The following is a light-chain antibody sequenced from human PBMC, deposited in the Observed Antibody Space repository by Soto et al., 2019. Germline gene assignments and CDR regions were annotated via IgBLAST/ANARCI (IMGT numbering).Light chain of an antibody. Sequence: QSVLTQPPSVSAAPGQQVTISCSGSSSNIGNGYVSWYQHLPGTAPKLLIYDNDKRPSGTPDRFSGSKSGTTATLGITGLQAGDEADYYCESWDSSLRSVLFGGATKLTVL. CDR2: DND. J-gene: IGLJ2*01. CDR1: SSNIGNGY. V-gene: IGLV1-51*01. CDR3: ESWDSSLRSVL.